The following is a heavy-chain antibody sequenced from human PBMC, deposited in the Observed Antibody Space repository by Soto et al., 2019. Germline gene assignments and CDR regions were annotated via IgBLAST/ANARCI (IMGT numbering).Heavy chain of an antibody. D-gene: IGHD3-10*01. CDR3: ERDHAGSWFDP. CDR2: IHYTGST. Sequence: QVQLQESGPGLVKPSETLSLTCTVSGGSVSSGIYYWSWIRQPPGKGLEWIGYIHYTGSTSYNPSLKSRVTISVDTSNKQFSLKLSSVTDADTAVYFCERDHAGSWFDPWGQGTLVTVSS. J-gene: IGHJ5*02. V-gene: IGHV4-61*01. CDR1: GGSVSSGIYY.